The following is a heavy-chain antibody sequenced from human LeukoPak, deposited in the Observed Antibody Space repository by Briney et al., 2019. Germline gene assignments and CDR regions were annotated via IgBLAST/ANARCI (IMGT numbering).Heavy chain of an antibody. V-gene: IGHV3-21*01. D-gene: IGHD1-26*01. CDR1: GFTFSSYS. Sequence: PGGSLRLSCAASGFTFSSYSMNWVRQAPGKGLEWVSSISSSSSYIYYADSVKGRFTISRDNAKNSLYLQMNSLRAEDTAVYYCARDSHQYLPSGSYRSYYFDYWGQGTLVTVSS. CDR3: ARDSHQYLPSGSYRSYYFDY. CDR2: ISSSSSYI. J-gene: IGHJ4*02.